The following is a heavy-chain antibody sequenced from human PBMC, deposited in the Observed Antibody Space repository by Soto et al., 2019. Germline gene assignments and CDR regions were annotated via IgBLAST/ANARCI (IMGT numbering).Heavy chain of an antibody. CDR2: INPNSGGT. V-gene: IGHV1-2*04. Sequence: GASVKVSCKASGYTFTGYYMHWVRQAPGQGLEWMGWINPNSGGTNYAQKFQGWVTMTRDTSISTAYMELSRLRSDDTAVYYCARSTGTVTYGMDVWGQGTTVTV. CDR3: ARSTGTVTYGMDV. CDR1: GYTFTGYY. J-gene: IGHJ6*02. D-gene: IGHD1-1*01.